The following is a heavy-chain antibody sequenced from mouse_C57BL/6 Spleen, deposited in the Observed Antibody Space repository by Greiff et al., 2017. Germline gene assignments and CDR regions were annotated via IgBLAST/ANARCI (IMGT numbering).Heavy chain of an antibody. CDR2: IDPSDSYT. Sequence: QVQLKQPGAELVKPGASVKLSCKASGYTFTSYWMQWVKQRPGQGLEWIGEIDPSDSYTNYNQKFKGKATLTVDTSSSTAYMQLSSLTSEDSAVYYCASNGYGPAWFAYWGQGTLVTVSA. V-gene: IGHV1-50*01. D-gene: IGHD2-2*01. CDR1: GYTFTSYW. J-gene: IGHJ3*01. CDR3: ASNGYGPAWFAY.